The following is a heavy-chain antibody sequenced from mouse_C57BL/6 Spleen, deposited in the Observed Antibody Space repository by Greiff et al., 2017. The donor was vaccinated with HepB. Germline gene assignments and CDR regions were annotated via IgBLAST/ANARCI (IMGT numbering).Heavy chain of an antibody. Sequence: QVHVKQSGAELVKPGASVKISCKASGYAFSSYWMNWVKQRPGKGLEWIGQIYPGDGDTNYNGKFKGKATLTADKSSSTAYMQLSSLTSEDSAVYFCARREPSSYFDYWGQGTTLTVSS. CDR1: GYAFSSYW. D-gene: IGHD6-1*01. CDR3: ARREPSSYFDY. V-gene: IGHV1-80*01. CDR2: IYPGDGDT. J-gene: IGHJ2*01.